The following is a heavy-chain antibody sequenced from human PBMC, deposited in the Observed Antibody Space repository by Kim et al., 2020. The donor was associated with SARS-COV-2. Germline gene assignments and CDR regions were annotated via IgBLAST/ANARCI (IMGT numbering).Heavy chain of an antibody. CDR3: ARDGRAAAGKNYYYGMDV. V-gene: IGHV3-21*01. CDR1: GFTFSSYS. D-gene: IGHD6-13*01. Sequence: GGSLRLSCAASGFTFSSYSMNWVRQAPGKGLEWVSSISSSSSYIYYADSVKGRFTISRDNAKNSLYLQMNSLRAEDTAVYYCARDGRAAAGKNYYYGMDVWGQGTTVTVSS. J-gene: IGHJ6*02. CDR2: ISSSSSYI.